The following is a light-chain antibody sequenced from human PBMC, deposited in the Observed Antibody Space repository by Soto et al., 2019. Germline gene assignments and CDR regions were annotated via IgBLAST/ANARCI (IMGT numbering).Light chain of an antibody. V-gene: IGLV1-40*01. J-gene: IGLJ1*01. CDR2: GNS. Sequence: QSVLTQPPSVSGASGQRVTISCTGSSSNFGAGYDVHWYQQLPGTAPKLLIYGNSNRPSGVPDRFSGSKSGTSASLAITGLQAEDEADYYCQSYDSGLSGYVFGTGTKVTVL. CDR1: SSNFGAGYD. CDR3: QSYDSGLSGYV.